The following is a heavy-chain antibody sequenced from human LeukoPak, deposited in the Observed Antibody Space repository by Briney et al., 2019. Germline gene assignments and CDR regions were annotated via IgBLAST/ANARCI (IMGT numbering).Heavy chain of an antibody. V-gene: IGHV1-8*03. CDR3: ARAVGGYSYGMRRYYYYYIDV. Sequence: ASVNVSCKASGYTFTSYVINWVRQAAGQGLEWMGWMNPNMGNTDYAQKLQGRGTITRNTSIRTAYMGLSSLRSEDTGVYYIARAVGGYSYGMRRYYYYYIDVWGKGTTVTVSS. D-gene: IGHD5-18*01. CDR1: GYTFTSYV. J-gene: IGHJ6*03. CDR2: MNPNMGNT.